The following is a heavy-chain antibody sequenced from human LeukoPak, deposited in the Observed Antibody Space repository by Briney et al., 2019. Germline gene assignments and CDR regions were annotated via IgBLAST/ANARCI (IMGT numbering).Heavy chain of an antibody. Sequence: SETLSLTCTVSGGSISRYYWSWIRQPPGKGLEWIGYIYYSGSTNYNPSLKSRVTISVDTSKNQFSLKLSSVTAADTAVYYCARRYSSGWHPGYFDSWGQGTLVTVSS. D-gene: IGHD6-19*01. CDR3: ARRYSSGWHPGYFDS. V-gene: IGHV4-59*08. J-gene: IGHJ4*02. CDR2: IYYSGST. CDR1: GGSISRYY.